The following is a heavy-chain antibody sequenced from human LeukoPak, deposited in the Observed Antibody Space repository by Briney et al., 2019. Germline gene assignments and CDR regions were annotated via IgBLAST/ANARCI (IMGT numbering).Heavy chain of an antibody. CDR1: GFTFSSYA. V-gene: IGHV3-23*01. CDR2: ISDSGTGT. J-gene: IGHJ4*02. Sequence: GGSLRLSCAASGFTFSSYAMSWVRQAPGKGPEWVSGISDSGTGTYYADSVKGRFTISRDNSKNTLFLQMNSLRAEDTAVYYCAKDHIRRDGYSDFDYWGQGTLVTVSS. D-gene: IGHD5-24*01. CDR3: AKDHIRRDGYSDFDY.